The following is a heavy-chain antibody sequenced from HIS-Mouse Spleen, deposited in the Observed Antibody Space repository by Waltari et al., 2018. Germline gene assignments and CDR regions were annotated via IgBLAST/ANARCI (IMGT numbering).Heavy chain of an antibody. Sequence: QLQLQESGPGLVKPSETLSLTCTVSGGSISSSSYYWGWIRQPPGKGLEWIGRIYYSGSTYHNPALKSRVTISVDTSKNQFSLKLSSVTAADTAVYYCAREIPYSSSWYDWYFDLCGRGTLVTVSS. J-gene: IGHJ2*01. D-gene: IGHD6-13*01. CDR3: AREIPYSSSWYDWYFDL. V-gene: IGHV4-39*07. CDR1: GGSISSSSYY. CDR2: IYYSGST.